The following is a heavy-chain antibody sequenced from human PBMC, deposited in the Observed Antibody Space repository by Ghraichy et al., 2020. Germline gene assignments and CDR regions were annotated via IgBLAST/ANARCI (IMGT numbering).Heavy chain of an antibody. CDR2: FGYGRDYT. Sequence: GGSLRLSCAASGFTFSNYAMTWVRQAPGKGLEWVSSFGYGRDYTFYADPVKGRFTISRDNSMSTLYLHMTSLRAEDTAMYYCVKDSSSGDYVTAFHVWGQGTMVTGSS. CDR1: GFTFSNYA. V-gene: IGHV3-23*01. CDR3: VKDSSSGDYVTAFHV. J-gene: IGHJ3*01. D-gene: IGHD4-17*01.